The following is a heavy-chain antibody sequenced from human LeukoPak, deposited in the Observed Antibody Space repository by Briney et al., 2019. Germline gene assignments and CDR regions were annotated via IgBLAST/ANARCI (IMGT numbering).Heavy chain of an antibody. CDR3: ARSSDGYRFDY. D-gene: IGHD5-24*01. V-gene: IGHV4-59*08. CDR2: IYYSGST. J-gene: IGHJ4*02. CDR1: GGSISSYY. Sequence: MPSETLSLTCTVSGGSISSYYWSWIRQPPGKGLEWIGYIYYSGSTNYNPSLKSRVTISVDTSKNQFSLKLSSVTAADTAVYYCARSSDGYRFDYWGQGILVTVSS.